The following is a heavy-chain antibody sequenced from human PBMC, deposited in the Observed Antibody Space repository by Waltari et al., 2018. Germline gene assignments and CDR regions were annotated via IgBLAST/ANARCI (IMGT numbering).Heavy chain of an antibody. CDR2: ISYDGTNE. J-gene: IGHJ4*02. CDR1: GFTFSSYG. Sequence: QVQLVESGGGVVQPGRSLRLSGAGSGFTFSSYGMHWVRQVPGKGLEWVAVISYDGTNEYYADSVKGRFTISRDSSKNTLFLQMNSLRAEDTAVYYCAKDSLPGIAAPGLVDYWGQGTLVTVSS. CDR3: AKDSLPGIAAPGLVDY. D-gene: IGHD6-13*01. V-gene: IGHV3-30*18.